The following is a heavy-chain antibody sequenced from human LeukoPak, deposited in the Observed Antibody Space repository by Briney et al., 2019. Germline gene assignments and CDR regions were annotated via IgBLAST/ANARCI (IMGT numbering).Heavy chain of an antibody. CDR2: IYYSGST. J-gene: IGHJ5*02. Sequence: PSETLSLTCTVSGGSVSGYYWSWIRQPPGKGLEWIGYIYYSGSTNYNPSLKSRVTISVDMSKNQFSLKLSSVTAADTAVYYCARSRAFNSGAFDPWGQGSLVTVSS. D-gene: IGHD1-26*01. CDR1: GGSVSGYY. V-gene: IGHV4-59*02. CDR3: ARSRAFNSGAFDP.